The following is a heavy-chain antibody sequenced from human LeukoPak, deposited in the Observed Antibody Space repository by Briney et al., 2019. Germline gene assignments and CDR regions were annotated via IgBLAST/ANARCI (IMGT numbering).Heavy chain of an antibody. CDR3: AKGVFVGATTGFDY. J-gene: IGHJ4*02. V-gene: IGHV3-30*02. D-gene: IGHD1-26*01. Sequence: PGGSLRLSCAASGFTFSIYGMHWVRQAPGRGLERVAFIRYDGSNKYYADSLRGRSTIPKNNSKNPLYLQIKSLRSNDTPVYSVAKGVFVGATTGFDYWGQGTLVTVSS. CDR2: IRYDGSNK. CDR1: GFTFSIYG.